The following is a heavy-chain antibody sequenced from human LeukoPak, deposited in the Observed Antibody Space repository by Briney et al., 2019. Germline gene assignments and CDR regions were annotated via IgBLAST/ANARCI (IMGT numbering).Heavy chain of an antibody. D-gene: IGHD3-22*01. CDR1: GFTFSSYS. CDR2: ISSSSSYI. V-gene: IGHV3-21*01. J-gene: IGHJ4*02. CDR3: AKKALGDSSGYYLYYFDY. Sequence: GGSLRLSCAASGFTFSSYSMNWVRQAPGKGLEWVSSISSSSSYIYYADSVKGRFTISRDNAKNSLYLQMNSLRAEDTAVYYCAKKALGDSSGYYLYYFDYWGQGTLVTVSS.